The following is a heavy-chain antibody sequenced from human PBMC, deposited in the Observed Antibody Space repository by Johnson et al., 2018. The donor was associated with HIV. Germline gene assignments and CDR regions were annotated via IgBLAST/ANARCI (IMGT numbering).Heavy chain of an antibody. J-gene: IGHJ3*02. Sequence: QMQLVESGGGVVQPGGSLRLSCAASGFTFSSYGMHWVRQAPGKGLEWVAVISYDGSNKYYADSVKGRFTISRDNSKNTLYLQMNSLRAEDTAVYYCARESRLGPLAHAFDIWCQGTMVTVSS. CDR3: ARESRLGPLAHAFDI. D-gene: IGHD7-27*01. CDR1: GFTFSSYG. CDR2: ISYDGSNK. V-gene: IGHV3-30*03.